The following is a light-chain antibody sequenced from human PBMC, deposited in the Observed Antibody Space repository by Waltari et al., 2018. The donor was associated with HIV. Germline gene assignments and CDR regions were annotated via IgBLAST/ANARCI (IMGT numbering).Light chain of an antibody. CDR2: WAS. V-gene: IGKV4-1*01. Sequence: DVMLTQSPHYFPVSPREEGTTNYHASQSGLYHSNKKNYLAWYQQKPGQPPKLLIYWASTRASGVPARFSGSGSGTDFTLTISSLQAEDVGVYYCQQSYTSPWTFGQGTKVEIK. CDR1: QSGLYHSNKKNY. J-gene: IGKJ1*01. CDR3: QQSYTSPWT.